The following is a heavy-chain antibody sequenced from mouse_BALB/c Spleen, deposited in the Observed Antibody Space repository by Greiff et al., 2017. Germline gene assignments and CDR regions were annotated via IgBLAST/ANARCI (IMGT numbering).Heavy chain of an antibody. Sequence: VQLQQSGAELVRSGASVKLSCTASGFYIKDYYMHWVKQRPEQGLEWIGWIDPENGDTEYAPKFQGKATMNTDTSSNTAYLQLSSLTSEDTAVYYSTPTTVVPFDYWGQGTTLTVSS. D-gene: IGHD1-1*01. CDR1: GFYIKDYY. CDR2: IDPENGDT. CDR3: TPTTVVPFDY. J-gene: IGHJ2*01. V-gene: IGHV14-4*02.